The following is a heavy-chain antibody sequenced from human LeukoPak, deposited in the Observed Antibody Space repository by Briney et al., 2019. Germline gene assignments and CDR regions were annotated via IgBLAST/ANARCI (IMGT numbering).Heavy chain of an antibody. J-gene: IGHJ4*02. CDR2: INPNSGGT. CDR3: ALITMIVVVKGDYFDY. D-gene: IGHD3-22*01. Sequence: ASVKVSCKASGCTFTGYYMHWVRQAPGQGLEWMGWINPNSGGTNYAQKFQGRVTMTRDTSISTAYMELTRLRSDDTAVYYCALITMIVVVKGDYFDYWGQGTLVTVSS. CDR1: GCTFTGYY. V-gene: IGHV1-2*02.